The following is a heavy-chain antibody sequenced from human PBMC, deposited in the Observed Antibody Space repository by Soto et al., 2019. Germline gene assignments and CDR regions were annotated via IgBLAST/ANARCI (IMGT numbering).Heavy chain of an antibody. CDR1: GGSFRNFY. CDR2: INHSGGT. Sequence: SVTLSLTCAVYGGSFRNFYWSWIRQPPGKGLEWIGEINHSGGTNYNPSLKSRVTVSVDTSKNQFSLEMSSVTAADTAIYYCARRTVGASPNWFDPWGQGALVTVSS. J-gene: IGHJ5*02. D-gene: IGHD1-26*01. CDR3: ARRTVGASPNWFDP. V-gene: IGHV4-34*01.